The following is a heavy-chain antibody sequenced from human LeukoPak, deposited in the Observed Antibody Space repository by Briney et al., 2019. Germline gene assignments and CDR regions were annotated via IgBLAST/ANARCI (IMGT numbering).Heavy chain of an antibody. V-gene: IGHV4-59*01. CDR2: IYYSGST. J-gene: IGHJ4*02. CDR3: ASLQLKGDYFDY. Sequence: SETLSLTCTVSGGSISSYYWSWIRQPPGKGLEWIGYIYYSGSTNYNPSLKSRVTISVDTSKNQFSLKPSSVTAADTAVYYCASLQLKGDYFDYWGQGTLVTVSS. D-gene: IGHD5-18*01. CDR1: GGSISSYY.